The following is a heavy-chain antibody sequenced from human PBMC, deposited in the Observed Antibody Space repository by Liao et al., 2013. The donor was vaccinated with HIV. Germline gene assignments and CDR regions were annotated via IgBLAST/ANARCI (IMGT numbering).Heavy chain of an antibody. J-gene: IGHJ4*02. V-gene: IGHV4-34*01. CDR2: INHSGKT. D-gene: IGHD6-19*01. CDR1: GGSFSGYY. Sequence: QVQLQQWGAGLLKPSETLSLTCAVYGGSFSGYYWSWIRQSPGKGWSGLGEINHSGKTNYNPSLKSRVTISVDTSKNQFSLKLNSVTAADTAVYYCARGPRGTVTGPVRFDYWGQGTLVTVSS. CDR3: ARGPRGTVTGPVRFDY.